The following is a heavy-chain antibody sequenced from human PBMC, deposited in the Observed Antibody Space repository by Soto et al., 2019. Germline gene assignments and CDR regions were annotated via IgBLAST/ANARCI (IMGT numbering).Heavy chain of an antibody. CDR2: ISGYNGNT. J-gene: IGHJ5*02. V-gene: IGHV1-18*01. Sequence: ASVKVSCKASGYIFINYCITWVRQAPGQGLEWMGWISGYNGNTKYADKLQGRVTMTTDTSTTTAYMELRSLRSDDTAVYYCARDEVPAANWLDRWGQGTLVTVSS. CDR3: ARDEVPAANWLDR. D-gene: IGHD2-2*01. CDR1: GYIFINYC.